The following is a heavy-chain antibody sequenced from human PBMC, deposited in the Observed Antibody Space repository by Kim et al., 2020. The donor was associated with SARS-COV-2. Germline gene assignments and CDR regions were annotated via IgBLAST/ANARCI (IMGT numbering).Heavy chain of an antibody. Sequence: GGSLRLSCAASGFSFNSYAMHWVRQAPGKGLEWVALISYDGSNEYYAESVKGRFTISRDNSKNTLYLQLNSLRAEDTAVYYCARDVPPPDDFWSGYYRPVSGNWFDPWGQGTLVTVSS. CDR1: GFSFNSYA. CDR2: ISYDGSNE. CDR3: ARDVPPPDDFWSGYYRPVSGNWFDP. D-gene: IGHD3-3*01. V-gene: IGHV3-30-3*01. J-gene: IGHJ5*02.